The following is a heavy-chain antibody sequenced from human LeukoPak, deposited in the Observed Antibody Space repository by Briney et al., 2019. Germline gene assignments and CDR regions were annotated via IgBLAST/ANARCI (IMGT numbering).Heavy chain of an antibody. Sequence: ASVKVSCKASGYTFTSYGISWVRQAPGQGLEWMGWISAYNGNTNYAQKLQGRVTMTTDTSTSTAYMVLRSLRSDDTAVYYCARDRARGSSWYRRDYWGQGTLVTVSS. J-gene: IGHJ4*02. CDR3: ARDRARGSSWYRRDY. CDR1: GYTFTSYG. V-gene: IGHV1-18*01. D-gene: IGHD6-13*01. CDR2: ISAYNGNT.